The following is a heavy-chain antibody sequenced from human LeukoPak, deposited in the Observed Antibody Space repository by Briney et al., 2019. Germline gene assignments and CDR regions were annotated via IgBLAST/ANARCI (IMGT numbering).Heavy chain of an antibody. D-gene: IGHD2-15*01. CDR2: IYYSGST. J-gene: IGHJ4*02. CDR1: GGSISSYY. Sequence: ASETLSLTCTVSGGSISSYYWSWIRQPPGKGLEWIGYIYYSGSTNYNPSLKSRVTISVDTSKNQFSLKLSSVTAADTAVYYCARRQELGYCSGGSCYNTYYFDYWGQGTLVTVAS. V-gene: IGHV4-59*08. CDR3: ARRQELGYCSGGSCYNTYYFDY.